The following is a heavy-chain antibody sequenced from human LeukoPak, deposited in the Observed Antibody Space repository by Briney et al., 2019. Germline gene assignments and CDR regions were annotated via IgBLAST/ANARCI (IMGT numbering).Heavy chain of an antibody. Sequence: SGGSLRLSCAASGFTFSSYAMSWVRQAPGKGLEWASAISGSGGSTYYADSVKGRFTISRDNSKSTLYLQMNSLRAEDTAVYYCAKEGLRYYDSSGYFDYWGQGTLVTVSS. CDR1: GFTFSSYA. D-gene: IGHD3-22*01. J-gene: IGHJ4*02. CDR3: AKEGLRYYDSSGYFDY. CDR2: ISGSGGST. V-gene: IGHV3-23*01.